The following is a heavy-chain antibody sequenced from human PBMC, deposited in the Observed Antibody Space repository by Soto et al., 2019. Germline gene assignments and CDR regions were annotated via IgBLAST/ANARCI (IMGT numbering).Heavy chain of an antibody. D-gene: IGHD6-19*01. V-gene: IGHV2-26*01. Sequence: HVTLKESGPVLVKPTETLTLTCTVSGFSLSNGKVGVSWIRQPPGKALEGLAHIFSYDEKSYRPCLKSRLPLSEDTSKRQVVPTMTNVDPVDTATYFCARILFGRSVAGGYFYMDVWGKGTTVTVSS. CDR2: IFSYDEK. J-gene: IGHJ6*03. CDR3: ARILFGRSVAGGYFYMDV. CDR1: GFSLSNGKVG.